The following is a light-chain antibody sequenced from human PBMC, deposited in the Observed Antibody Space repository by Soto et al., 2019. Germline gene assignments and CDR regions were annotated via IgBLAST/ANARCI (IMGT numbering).Light chain of an antibody. V-gene: IGKV3-20*01. CDR1: QTVGRNY. CDR2: HAS. Sequence: EIVLTQSPGTLSLSPGERATLSCRASQTVGRNYLAWYQQKPGQAPRLLIYHASNRATGIPDRFSGSGSGTDFTLPISRLEPEDFAVYYCQQYAASPLTFGGGAKVEI. CDR3: QQYAASPLT. J-gene: IGKJ4*01.